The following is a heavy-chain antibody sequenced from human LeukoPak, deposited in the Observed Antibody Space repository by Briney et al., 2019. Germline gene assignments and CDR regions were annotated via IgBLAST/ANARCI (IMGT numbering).Heavy chain of an antibody. CDR1: GRTFSSNH. CDR3: ARDLLDIVVVPAATYYYYGTDV. Sequence: CNAPGRTFSSNHISCAQHTPEHSLDRIRDTIPIFGTANYAQKFQGRVTITADESTSTVYMELISLRSEDTAVYYCARDLLDIVVVPAATYYYYGTDVWGQATTVTV. V-gene: IGHV1-69*01. CDR2: TIPIFGTA. D-gene: IGHD2-2*01. J-gene: IGHJ6*02.